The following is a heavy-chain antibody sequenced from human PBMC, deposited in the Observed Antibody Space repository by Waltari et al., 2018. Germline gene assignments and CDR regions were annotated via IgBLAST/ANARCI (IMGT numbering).Heavy chain of an antibody. CDR2: IYYSGST. J-gene: IGHJ6*02. CDR1: Y. CDR3: ARHADYYGSGSYYNVRGVIRYYGMDV. D-gene: IGHD3-10*01. V-gene: IGHV4-39*01. Sequence: YWGWIRQPPGKGLEWIGSIYYSGSTYYNPSLKSRVTISVDTSKNQFSLKLSSVTAADTAVYYCARHADYYGSGSYYNVRGVIRYYGMDVWGQGTTVTVSS.